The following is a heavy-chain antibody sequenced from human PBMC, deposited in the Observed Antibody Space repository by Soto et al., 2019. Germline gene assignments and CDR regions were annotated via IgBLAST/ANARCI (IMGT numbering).Heavy chain of an antibody. J-gene: IGHJ4*02. CDR2: ISSSGSTI. V-gene: IGHV3-48*03. D-gene: IGHD3-16*01. Sequence: PGGSLRLSCAASGFAFSSYEMNWVRQAPGKGLEWVSYISSSGSTIYYADSVKGRFTISRDNAENSLYLQMNSLRAEDTALYYCAISQDRGGRTTFIYWGQGTQVTV. CDR1: GFAFSSYE. CDR3: AISQDRGGRTTFIY.